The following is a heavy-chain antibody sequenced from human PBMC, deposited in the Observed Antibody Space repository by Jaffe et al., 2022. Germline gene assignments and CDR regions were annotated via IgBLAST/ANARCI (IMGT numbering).Heavy chain of an antibody. Sequence: QLQLQESGPGLVKPSETLSLTCTVSGGSISSSSYYWGWIRQPPGKGLEWIGSIYYSGSTYYNPSLKSRVTISVDTSKNQFSLKLSSVTAADTAVYYCARHGCSGGSCYSYFDYWGQGTLVTVSS. V-gene: IGHV4-39*01. CDR1: GGSISSSSYY. J-gene: IGHJ4*02. CDR3: ARHGCSGGSCYSYFDY. D-gene: IGHD2-15*01. CDR2: IYYSGST.